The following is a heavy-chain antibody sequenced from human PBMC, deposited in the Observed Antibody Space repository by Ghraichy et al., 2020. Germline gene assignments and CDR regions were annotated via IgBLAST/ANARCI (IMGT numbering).Heavy chain of an antibody. Sequence: KISCAASGFTFSSYGMHWVRQAPGKGLEWVAVIWYDGSNKYYADSVKGRFTISRDNSKNTLYLQMNSLRAEDTAVYYCARDLGIEWEGNGMDVWGQGTTVTVSS. CDR1: GFTFSSYG. D-gene: IGHD6-13*01. CDR3: ARDLGIEWEGNGMDV. CDR2: IWYDGSNK. V-gene: IGHV3-33*01. J-gene: IGHJ6*02.